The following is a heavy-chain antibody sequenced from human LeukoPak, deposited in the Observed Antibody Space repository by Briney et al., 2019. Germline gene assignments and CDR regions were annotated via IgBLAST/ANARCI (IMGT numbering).Heavy chain of an antibody. D-gene: IGHD3-3*01. CDR3: ARGPPNGATIFGVVINTGWFDP. CDR2: INPSGGST. Sequence: ASVKVSCKASGYTFTSYYMHWLRQAPGQGLEWMGIINPSGGSTSYAQKFQGRVTMTRDTSTSTVYMELSSLRSEDTAVYYCARGPPNGATIFGVVINTGWFDPWGQGTLVTVSS. V-gene: IGHV1-46*01. CDR1: GYTFTSYY. J-gene: IGHJ5*02.